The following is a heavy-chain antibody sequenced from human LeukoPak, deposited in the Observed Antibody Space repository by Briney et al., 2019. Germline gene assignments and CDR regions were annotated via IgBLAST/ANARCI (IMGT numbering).Heavy chain of an antibody. D-gene: IGHD6-6*01. CDR2: ISSNGGST. CDR3: ARGRYSSSLFNY. Sequence: GGSLRLSCAASGFIFSNYAMHWVRQAPGKGLEYVSAISSNGGSTYYANSVKGRFTISRDNSKNTLYLQMGSLRAEDMAVYYCARGRYSSSLFNYWGQGTLVTVS. CDR1: GFIFSNYA. J-gene: IGHJ4*02. V-gene: IGHV3-64*01.